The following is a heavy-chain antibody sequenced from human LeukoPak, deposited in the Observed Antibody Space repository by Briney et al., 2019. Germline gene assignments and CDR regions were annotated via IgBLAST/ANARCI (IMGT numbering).Heavy chain of an antibody. J-gene: IGHJ2*01. Sequence: PSETLSLTCTVSGGSISSYYWSWIRQPAGKGLEWIGRIYTSGSTNYNPSLKSRVTMSVDTSKNQFSLKLSSVTAADTAVYYCARHTYYYDSSGYLNWYFDLWGRGTLVTVSS. D-gene: IGHD3-22*01. CDR2: IYTSGST. CDR1: GGSISSYY. V-gene: IGHV4-4*07. CDR3: ARHTYYYDSSGYLNWYFDL.